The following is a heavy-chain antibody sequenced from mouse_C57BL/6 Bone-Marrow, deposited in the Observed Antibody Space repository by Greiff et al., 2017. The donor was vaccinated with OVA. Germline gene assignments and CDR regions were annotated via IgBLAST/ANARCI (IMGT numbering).Heavy chain of an antibody. V-gene: IGHV1-64*01. CDR2: IHPNSGST. CDR3: AREGWFLDY. D-gene: IGHD1-1*02. J-gene: IGHJ2*01. CDR1: GYTFTSYG. Sequence: QVQLQQSGAELVKPGASVKLSCKASGYTFTSYGMHWVKQRPGQGLEWIGMIHPNSGSTNYNEKFKSKATLTVDKSSSTAYMQLSSLTSDDSAVYYCAREGWFLDYWGQGTTLTVSS.